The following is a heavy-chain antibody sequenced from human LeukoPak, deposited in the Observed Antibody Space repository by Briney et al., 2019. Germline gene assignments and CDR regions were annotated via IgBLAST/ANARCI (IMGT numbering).Heavy chain of an antibody. CDR1: GFTFSSYA. CDR3: ASQVVGAAFDP. J-gene: IGHJ5*02. Sequence: GGSLRLSCAASGFTFSSYAMTWVRQAPGKGLEWVSGISGSGGSTYYADSVKGRFTISRDNSKNTLYLQMNSLRAEDTAVYYCASQVVGAAFDPWGQGTLVTVSS. V-gene: IGHV3-23*01. D-gene: IGHD2-15*01. CDR2: ISGSGGST.